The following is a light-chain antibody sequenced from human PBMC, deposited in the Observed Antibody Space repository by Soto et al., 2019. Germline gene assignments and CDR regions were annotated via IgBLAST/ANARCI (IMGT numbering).Light chain of an antibody. CDR3: MQSLQTPFT. J-gene: IGKJ3*01. CDR2: LGS. Sequence: DTVMTQTPLSLPVTPGEPASISCRSSQSLLHSSGNNYLDWYLQKPGQSPQLLIYLGSNRASGVPDRFSGSGSGTDFTLKISRVEAEDVGVYYCMQSLQTPFTFGPGTKVDIK. CDR1: QSLLHSSGNNY. V-gene: IGKV2-28*01.